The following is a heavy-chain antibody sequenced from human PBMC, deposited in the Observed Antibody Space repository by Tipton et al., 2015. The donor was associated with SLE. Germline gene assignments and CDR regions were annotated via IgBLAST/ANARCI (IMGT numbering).Heavy chain of an antibody. CDR1: GYTFTSYA. Sequence: QLVQSGAEVKKPGASVKVSCKASGYTFTSYAISWVRQAPGQGLEWMGGIIPLFGTPYHAQNFQGRVTISTDESTSTAYMELSSLRSEDTALYFCARRQGGQWDGWLDPWGQGILVTVSS. CDR2: IIPLFGTP. V-gene: IGHV1-69*05. CDR3: ARRQGGQWDGWLDP. J-gene: IGHJ5*02. D-gene: IGHD1-26*01.